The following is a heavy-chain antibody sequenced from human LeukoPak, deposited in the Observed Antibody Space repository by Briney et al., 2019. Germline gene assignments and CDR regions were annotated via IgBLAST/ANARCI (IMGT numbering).Heavy chain of an antibody. CDR2: ISGSGGST. CDR3: AKSDAVAATPFDY. J-gene: IGHJ4*02. Sequence: PGGSLRLSCAASGFTFSSYAMSWVRQAPGKGLDWVSAISGSGGSTYYADSVKGRFTISRDNSKNTLYLQMNSLIAEDTAVYYCAKSDAVAATPFDYWGQGTLVTVSS. CDR1: GFTFSSYA. V-gene: IGHV3-23*01. D-gene: IGHD2-15*01.